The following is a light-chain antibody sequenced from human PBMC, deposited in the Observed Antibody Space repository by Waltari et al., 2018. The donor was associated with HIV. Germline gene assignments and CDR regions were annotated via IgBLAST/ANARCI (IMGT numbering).Light chain of an antibody. Sequence: EIVLTQSPGTLSLSPGEGATLSCRASQSVSSTSLAWYQQKPGQAPRLLIYGASSRAAGIPDRFSGSGPGTDFTLTISRLEPADFAVYYCQQYGSSPALYTFGQGTKLEIK. J-gene: IGKJ2*01. CDR1: QSVSSTS. CDR3: QQYGSSPALYT. CDR2: GAS. V-gene: IGKV3-20*01.